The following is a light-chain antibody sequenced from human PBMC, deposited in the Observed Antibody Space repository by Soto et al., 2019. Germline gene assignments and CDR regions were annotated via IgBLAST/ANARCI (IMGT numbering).Light chain of an antibody. Sequence: QSALTQPASVSGSPGQSITISCSGTTSDVGGYNLVSWYQQHTAKAPKLLIYEGTQRPSGVSSRFSGSKSGNTASLTISGVQAEDEADYYCCSYASSSSYVFGTGTKV. CDR2: EGT. V-gene: IGLV2-23*01. CDR3: CSYASSSSYV. J-gene: IGLJ1*01. CDR1: TSDVGGYNL.